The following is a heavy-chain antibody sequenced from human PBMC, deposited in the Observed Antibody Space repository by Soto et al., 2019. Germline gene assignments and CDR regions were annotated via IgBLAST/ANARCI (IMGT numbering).Heavy chain of an antibody. D-gene: IGHD2-15*01. Sequence: SVKVSCKASGSGFISSGIQWVRQAHGQRLEWIGWIVVASGQTNYAQNFRGRVAITRDTSTATAYIELTGLTSEDTAVYFCSADRPDIGVGWWVWGQGTTVTVSS. CDR1: GSGFISSG. CDR3: SADRPDIGVGWWV. CDR2: IVVASGQT. V-gene: IGHV1-58*02. J-gene: IGHJ6*02.